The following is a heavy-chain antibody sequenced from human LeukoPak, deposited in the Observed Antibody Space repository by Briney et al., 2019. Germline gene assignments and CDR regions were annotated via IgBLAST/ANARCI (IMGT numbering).Heavy chain of an antibody. V-gene: IGHV3-53*01. CDR2: IANDGRT. D-gene: IGHD6-19*01. CDR1: ALTVSSNY. J-gene: IGHJ4*02. Sequence: GRSLRLSCAASALTVSSNYMSWVRQAPEQGLECVLDIANDGRTYYANSVKGRFTISRDISKNMVYLQMNSLRADDTAVYYCARDDTSGGYYEFGYWGQGTLVTVSS. CDR3: ARDDTSGGYYEFGY.